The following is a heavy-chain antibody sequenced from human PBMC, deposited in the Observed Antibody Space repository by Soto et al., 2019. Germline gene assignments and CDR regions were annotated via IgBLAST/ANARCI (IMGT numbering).Heavy chain of an antibody. CDR3: ARVRWLGYFDY. CDR2: INHSGST. J-gene: IGHJ4*02. V-gene: IGHV4-34*01. CDR1: GGSFSGYY. D-gene: IGHD3-22*01. Sequence: SETLSLTCAVYGGSFSGYYWSWIRQPPGKGLEWIGEINHSGSTNYNPSLKSRVTISVDTSKNQFSLKLSSVTAADTAVYYCARVRWLGYFDYWGQGTLVTVSS.